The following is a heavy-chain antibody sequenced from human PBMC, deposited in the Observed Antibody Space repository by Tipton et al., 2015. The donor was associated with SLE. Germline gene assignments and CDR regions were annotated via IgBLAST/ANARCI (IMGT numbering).Heavy chain of an antibody. CDR1: GFTFSSYA. J-gene: IGHJ4*02. Sequence: SLRLSCAASGFTFSSYAMHWVRQAPGKGLEWVAFISYDGSNKYYADSVKGRFTISRDNSTNTLYLQMNSLRAEDTAVYYCARLLEHFDYWGQGTLVTVSS. V-gene: IGHV3-30-3*01. CDR2: ISYDGSNK. CDR3: ARLLEHFDY.